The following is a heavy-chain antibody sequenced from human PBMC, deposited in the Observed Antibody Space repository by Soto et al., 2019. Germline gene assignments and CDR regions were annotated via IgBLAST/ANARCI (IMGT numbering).Heavy chain of an antibody. CDR1: GFTFSSYW. D-gene: IGHD1-26*01. V-gene: IGHV3-7*01. Sequence: EVQLVESGGGLVQPGGSLRLSCAAYGFTFSSYWMSWVRQAPGKGLEWVANIKQDGSEKYYVDSVKGRFTISRDNAKNSLYLQMNSLRAEDTAVYYCAREELLLPDYWGQGTLVTVSS. CDR2: IKQDGSEK. J-gene: IGHJ4*02. CDR3: AREELLLPDY.